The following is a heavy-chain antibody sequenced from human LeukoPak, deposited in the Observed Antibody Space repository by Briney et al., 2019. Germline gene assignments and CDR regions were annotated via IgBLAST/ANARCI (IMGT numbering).Heavy chain of an antibody. D-gene: IGHD3-10*02. CDR3: ARGASCSYVMDV. J-gene: IGHJ6*02. CDR2: IKQDGSDT. V-gene: IGHV3-7*01. CDR1: GFTFSNYW. Sequence: GGSLRLSCAAPGFTFSNYWMSWVRQAPGKGLEWVGKIKQDGSDTMYVDSVKGRFTISRDNAKKSLYLQLSGLRAEDTAVYYCARGASCSYVMDVWGQGTTVTVS.